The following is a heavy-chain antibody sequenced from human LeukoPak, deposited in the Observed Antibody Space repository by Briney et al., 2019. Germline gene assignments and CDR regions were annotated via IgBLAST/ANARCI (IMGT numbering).Heavy chain of an antibody. D-gene: IGHD3-22*01. V-gene: IGHV1-18*01. J-gene: IGHJ4*02. CDR1: GYTFTSYD. CDR2: ISAYNGYT. Sequence: ASVKVSCKASGYTFTSYDISWVRQAPGQGLEWMGWISAYNGYTNYAQKIQGRVTMTTNTSTNTSYMELRSLRSDDTAVYYCARTDSSGYYSFYFDCWGQGTLVTVSS. CDR3: ARTDSSGYYSFYFDC.